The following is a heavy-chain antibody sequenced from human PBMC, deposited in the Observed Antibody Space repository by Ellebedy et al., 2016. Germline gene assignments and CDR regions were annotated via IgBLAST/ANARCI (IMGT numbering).Heavy chain of an antibody. CDR3: RQGHYFDH. J-gene: IGHJ4*02. CDR1: GLNFNTFF. Sequence: GESLKISXTASGLNFNTFFMSWVRQAPGKGLEWVATIGGGGDNRFYADSVKGRFTISRDNSKYTLYLQMSNLRVEDTALYYCRQGHYFDHWGPGALITVSS. V-gene: IGHV3-23*01. CDR2: IGGGGDNR.